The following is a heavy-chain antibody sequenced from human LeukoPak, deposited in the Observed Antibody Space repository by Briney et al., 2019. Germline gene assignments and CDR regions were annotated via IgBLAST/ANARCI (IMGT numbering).Heavy chain of an antibody. V-gene: IGHV3-30*18. D-gene: IGHD3-22*01. CDR3: AKDLVMSYYYDSSGYYPLDY. Sequence: PGGSLRLSCAASGFIFSSYSMNWVRQAPGKGLEWVAVISYDGSNKYYADSVKGRFTISRDNSKNTLYLQMNSLRAEDTAVYYCAKDLVMSYYYDSSGYYPLDYWGQGTLVTVSS. J-gene: IGHJ4*02. CDR1: GFIFSSYS. CDR2: ISYDGSNK.